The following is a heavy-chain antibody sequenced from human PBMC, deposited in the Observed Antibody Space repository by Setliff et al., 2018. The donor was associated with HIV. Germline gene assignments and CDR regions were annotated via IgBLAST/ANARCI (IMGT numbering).Heavy chain of an antibody. J-gene: IGHJ3*02. CDR3: AGGNHNAYEI. CDR1: GVSISTYY. CDR2: IYSSGST. Sequence: SETLSLTCTVSGVSISTYYWIWIRQSPGKGLEWIGYIYSSGSTNSNPSLSSRVSMSVDTSKSQFSLKLASVTAADTAVYYCAGGNHNAYEIWGQGTMVTVSS. V-gene: IGHV4-59*01.